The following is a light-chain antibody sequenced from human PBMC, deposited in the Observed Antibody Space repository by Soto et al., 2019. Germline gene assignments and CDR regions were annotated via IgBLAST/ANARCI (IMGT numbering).Light chain of an antibody. CDR1: QSISAW. CDR2: KAS. V-gene: IGKV1-5*03. J-gene: IGKJ4*01. Sequence: DIQMTQSPSTLSASVGDRVTITCRASQSISAWLAWYQQKPGKAPNLLIYKASSFESGVPPRFSGSGSGTEFTLTVSSLQPDDFATYYCQQYDSYPLTFGGGTKVEIK. CDR3: QQYDSYPLT.